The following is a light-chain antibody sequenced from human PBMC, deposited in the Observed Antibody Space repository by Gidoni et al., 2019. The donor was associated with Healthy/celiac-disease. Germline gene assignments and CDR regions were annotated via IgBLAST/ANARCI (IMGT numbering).Light chain of an antibody. Sequence: DIQLTQSPSFLSASVGDRVTITCRASQGISSYLAWYQQKPGKAPKLLIYAASTLQSGVPSRFSGSGSGTEFTLTISSLQPEDVATYYCQQLNSYPRGFGQGTKVEIK. CDR2: AAS. J-gene: IGKJ1*01. CDR3: QQLNSYPRG. V-gene: IGKV1-9*01. CDR1: QGISSY.